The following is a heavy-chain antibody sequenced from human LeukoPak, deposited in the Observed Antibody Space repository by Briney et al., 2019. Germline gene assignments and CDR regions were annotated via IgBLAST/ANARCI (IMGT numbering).Heavy chain of an antibody. CDR2: INHSGST. CDR1: GGSISSSYY. Sequence: PSGTLSLTCAVSGGSISSSYYWSWVRQPPGKGLEWIGEINHSGSTNYNPSLKSRVTISVDTSKNQFSLKLSSVTAADTAVYYCASQARYYGMDVWGQGTTVTVSS. J-gene: IGHJ6*02. CDR3: ASQARYYGMDV. V-gene: IGHV4-4*02.